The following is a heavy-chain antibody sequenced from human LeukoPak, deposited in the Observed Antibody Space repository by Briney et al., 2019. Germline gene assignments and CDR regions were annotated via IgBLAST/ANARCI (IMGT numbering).Heavy chain of an antibody. V-gene: IGHV2-5*01. D-gene: IGHD4-17*01. Sequence: SGPTLVNPTQTLTLTCTFSGFTLSTSGVGVGWIRQSPGKALEWLALIYWNDDNRYSPSLKSRLTITKDTSKIQVVLTMTNMDPVDTATYYCAHYGDYRFMYYFDYWGQGTLVTVSS. CDR3: AHYGDYRFMYYFDY. J-gene: IGHJ4*02. CDR1: GFTLSTSGVG. CDR2: IYWNDDN.